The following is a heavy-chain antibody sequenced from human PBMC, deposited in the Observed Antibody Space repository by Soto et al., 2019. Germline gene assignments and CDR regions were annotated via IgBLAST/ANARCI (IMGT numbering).Heavy chain of an antibody. J-gene: IGHJ6*02. CDR1: AGTFSSYG. CDR2: IMPIFGTP. Sequence: QVQLVQSGAEVKKPGSSVKVSCKASAGTFSSYGISWVRQAPGQGLEWMGGIMPIFGTPNYAQKFQGRVTITSDESTSTGYMELSGQTSGDTSVYYCTIDRSGTSFYYDSSGPYLYGMDVWGQGTPVTVSS. D-gene: IGHD3-22*01. V-gene: IGHV1-69*01. CDR3: TIDRSGTSFYYDSSGPYLYGMDV.